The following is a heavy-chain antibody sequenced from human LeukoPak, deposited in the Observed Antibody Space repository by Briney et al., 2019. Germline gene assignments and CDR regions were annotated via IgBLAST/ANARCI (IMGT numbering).Heavy chain of an antibody. V-gene: IGHV5-51*01. CDR2: IYLGDSDT. CDR1: GYSFTNYY. Sequence: GESLKISCKGSGYSFTNYYIAWVRQMPGKGLEWMGIIYLGDSDTRYSPSFQGQVTISADRSITTAYLQWSSLKASDTAMYYCARRSSSSWYVDYWGQGTLVTVSS. D-gene: IGHD6-13*01. J-gene: IGHJ4*02. CDR3: ARRSSSSWYVDY.